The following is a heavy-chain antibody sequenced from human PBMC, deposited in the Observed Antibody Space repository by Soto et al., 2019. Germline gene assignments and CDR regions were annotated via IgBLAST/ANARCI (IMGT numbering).Heavy chain of an antibody. CDR3: ARGRDSDCSSTSCFDAFDI. CDR2: INHSGST. V-gene: IGHV4-34*01. J-gene: IGHJ3*02. Sequence: SATLSLTCAVYGGSFSGYYWSWIRQPPGKGLEWIGEINHSGSTNYNPSLKSRVTISVDTSKNQFSLKLSSVTAADTAVYYCARGRDSDCSSTSCFDAFDIWGQGTMVTVSS. D-gene: IGHD2-2*01. CDR1: GGSFSGYY.